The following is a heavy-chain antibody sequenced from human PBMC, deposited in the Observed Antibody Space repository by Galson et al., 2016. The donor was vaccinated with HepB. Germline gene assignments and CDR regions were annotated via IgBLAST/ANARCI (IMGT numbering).Heavy chain of an antibody. D-gene: IGHD6-19*01. Sequence: SLRLSCAASRLTFSSYGMHWVRQAPGKGLEWVAVIWYDGNNKYYADSVKGRFTISRDNSKNTVYLQMTGLRAEDTAVYYCARDITVAGTVSDYWGPGTLGTVSS. V-gene: IGHV3-33*01. CDR1: RLTFSSYG. CDR3: ARDITVAGTVSDY. J-gene: IGHJ4*02. CDR2: IWYDGNNK.